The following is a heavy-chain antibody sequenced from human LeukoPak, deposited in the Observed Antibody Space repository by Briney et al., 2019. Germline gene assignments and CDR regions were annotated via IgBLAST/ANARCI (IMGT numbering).Heavy chain of an antibody. J-gene: IGHJ5*02. CDR3: ARDGGYCTNGVCYRTNWFDP. Sequence: ASVKVSCKVSGYTFTSYGISWVRQAPGQGLEWMGWICAYNGNTNNAQKLQGRVTMTTDTSTSTAYMELRSLRSDDTAVYYCARDGGYCTNGVCYRTNWFDPWGQGTLVTVSS. CDR1: GYTFTSYG. V-gene: IGHV1-18*01. D-gene: IGHD2-8*01. CDR2: ICAYNGNT.